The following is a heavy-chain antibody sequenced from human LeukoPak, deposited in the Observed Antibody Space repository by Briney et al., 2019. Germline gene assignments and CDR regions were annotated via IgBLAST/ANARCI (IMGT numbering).Heavy chain of an antibody. D-gene: IGHD6-6*01. CDR3: ARNRQARGYYYYMDV. J-gene: IGHJ6*03. V-gene: IGHV1-8*01. Sequence: GASVKVSCKASGYTFTSYDINWVRQATGQGLEWMGWMNPNSGNTGYAQKFQGRVTMTRNTSISTAYMELSSLRSEDTAVYYCARNRQARGYYYYMDVWGKGTTVTVSS. CDR2: MNPNSGNT. CDR1: GYTFTSYD.